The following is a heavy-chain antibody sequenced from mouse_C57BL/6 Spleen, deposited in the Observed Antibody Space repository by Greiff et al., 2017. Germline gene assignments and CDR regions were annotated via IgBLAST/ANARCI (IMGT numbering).Heavy chain of an antibody. V-gene: IGHV14-2*01. J-gene: IGHJ2*01. D-gene: IGHD3-2*02. CDR3: SHSSGYNFDC. Sequence: VQLQESGAELVQPGASVKLSCTASGFNINDYYMHWVKQWPEQGLEWIGRIDPEDGESKYAPKFPGEATLTANPSSHTAYLQLISLTTEDTDVSYCSHSSGYNFDCWGQGTTLTVAS. CDR1: GFNINDYY. CDR2: IDPEDGES.